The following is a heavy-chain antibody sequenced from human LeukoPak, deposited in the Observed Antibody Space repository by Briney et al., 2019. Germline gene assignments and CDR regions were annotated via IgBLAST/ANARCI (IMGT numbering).Heavy chain of an antibody. CDR1: GGTFSSYA. V-gene: IGHV1-69*04. Sequence: SVKVSCKASGGTFSSYAISWVRQAPGQGLEWMGRIIPILGIANYAQKFQGRVTITADKSTSTAYMELSSLRSEDTAVYYCASPSHRYSGYDRDRDYWGQGTLVTVSS. CDR2: IIPILGIA. D-gene: IGHD5-12*01. CDR3: ASPSHRYSGYDRDRDY. J-gene: IGHJ4*02.